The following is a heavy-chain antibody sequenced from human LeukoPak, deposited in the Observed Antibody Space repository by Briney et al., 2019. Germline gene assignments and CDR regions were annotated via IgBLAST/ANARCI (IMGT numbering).Heavy chain of an antibody. D-gene: IGHD6-13*01. V-gene: IGHV4-39*01. CDR2: MYYSGST. J-gene: IGHJ5*02. CDR3: ARLIIGSSPAVGGWFDP. CDR1: GGSISSSSYY. Sequence: PSETLSLTCTVSGGSISSSSYYWGWIRQPPGKGLEWIGSMYYSGSTYYNPSLKSRVTISVDTSKNQFSLKLSPVTAADTAVYYCARLIIGSSPAVGGWFDPWGQGTLVTVSS.